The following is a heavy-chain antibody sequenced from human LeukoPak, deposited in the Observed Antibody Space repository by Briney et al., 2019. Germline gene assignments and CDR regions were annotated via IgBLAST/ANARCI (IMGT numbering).Heavy chain of an antibody. D-gene: IGHD3-22*01. CDR2: ISGSGGST. Sequence: GGSLRLSCAVSGFPFSTFWMSWVRQAPGKGLEWVSAISGSGGSTYYADSVKGRFTISRDNSKNTLYLQMNSLRAEDTAVYYCAKGRYYDSSGYVNWFDPWGQGTLVTVSS. J-gene: IGHJ5*02. V-gene: IGHV3-23*01. CDR3: AKGRYYDSSGYVNWFDP. CDR1: GFPFSTFW.